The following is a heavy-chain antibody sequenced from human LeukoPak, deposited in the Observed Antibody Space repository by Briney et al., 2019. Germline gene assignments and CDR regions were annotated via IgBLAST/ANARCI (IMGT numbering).Heavy chain of an antibody. CDR3: AGSSYSSSSSV. V-gene: IGHV3-7*03. J-gene: IGHJ3*01. Sequence: GGSLRLSCAVPGFTFSGFWMSWSRQAPGKGLEWVASINSDGSEGYYADVVKGRFTISRDNAKNSLYLQINSLRAEDTAVYYCAGSSYSSSSSVWGQGTMVTVSS. CDR1: GFTFSGFW. CDR2: INSDGSEG. D-gene: IGHD6-6*01.